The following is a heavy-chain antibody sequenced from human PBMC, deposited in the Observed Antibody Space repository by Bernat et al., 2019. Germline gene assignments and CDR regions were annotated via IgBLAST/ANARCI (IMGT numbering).Heavy chain of an antibody. D-gene: IGHD3-9*01. Sequence: EVQLVESGGGVVRPGGSLRLSCAASGFTFDDYGMSWVRQAPGKGLEWVSGINWNGGSTGYADSVKGRFTISRDNAKNSLYLHMNSLRAEDTALYSCARYSYDIFAGYLRCFDPWGQGTLVTVSS. CDR3: ARYSYDIFAGYLRCFDP. CDR2: INWNGGST. CDR1: GFTFDDYG. V-gene: IGHV3-20*04. J-gene: IGHJ5*01.